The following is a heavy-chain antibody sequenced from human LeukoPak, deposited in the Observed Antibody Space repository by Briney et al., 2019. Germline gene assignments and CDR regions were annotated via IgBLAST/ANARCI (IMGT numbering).Heavy chain of an antibody. V-gene: IGHV3-11*04. CDR2: ISASGAVS. CDR1: GFRFDSFY. CDR3: ARSLIVASEDY. J-gene: IGHJ4*02. Sequence: GGSLRLSCAASGFRFDSFYMGWIRQVPGKGLDYIALISASGAVSYYAESVKGRFTISRDNTKNSVSLQMNNLSADDTAVYYCARSLIVASEDYWGQGTLVTVSS. D-gene: IGHD3-22*01.